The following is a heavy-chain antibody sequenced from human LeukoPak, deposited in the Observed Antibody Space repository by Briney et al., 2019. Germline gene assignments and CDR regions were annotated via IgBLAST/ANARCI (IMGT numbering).Heavy chain of an antibody. V-gene: IGHV1-18*01. CDR1: GYTFTSYG. D-gene: IGHD3-9*01. CDR2: ISAYNGNT. Sequence: ASVKVSCKASGYTFTSYGISWVRQAPGQGLEWMGWISAYNGNTNYAQKLQGRVTMTTDTSTSTAYMELRSLRSDDTAVYYCARTGGIYDILTGRDYWGQGTLVTVSS. J-gene: IGHJ4*02. CDR3: ARTGGIYDILTGRDY.